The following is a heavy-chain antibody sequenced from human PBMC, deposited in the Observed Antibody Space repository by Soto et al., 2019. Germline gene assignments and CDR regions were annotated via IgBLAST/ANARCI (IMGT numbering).Heavy chain of an antibody. J-gene: IGHJ4*02. D-gene: IGHD3-16*01. Sequence: GGSLRLSCEVSGFVLRTYDSSWVRQAPGKGLEWLAVIIAWGQTIYSAESARGRFTISRDDAKNTLHLQIDSLTVEDTAVYYCVPRLNPRVPDHWGQGTLATVSS. CDR2: IIAWGQTI. CDR1: GFVLRTYD. CDR3: VPRLNPRVPDH. V-gene: IGHV3-23*01.